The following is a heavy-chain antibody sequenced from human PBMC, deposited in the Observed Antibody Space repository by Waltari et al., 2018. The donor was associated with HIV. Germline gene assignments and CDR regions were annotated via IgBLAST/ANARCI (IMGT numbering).Heavy chain of an antibody. J-gene: IGHJ6*02. CDR3: ARVALPAAIHYGMDA. V-gene: IGHV1-2*06. Sequence: QVQLVQSGAEMKKPGASVKVSCKASGYNFIADYIHWVRQAPGQGLEWMGRINPNNAGTDYPQKFQGRVTMTRVTSINTVYMELIRLRPDDTAVYYCARVALPAAIHYGMDAWGQGTTVTVSS. CDR1: GYNFIADY. D-gene: IGHD2-2*01. CDR2: INPNNAGT.